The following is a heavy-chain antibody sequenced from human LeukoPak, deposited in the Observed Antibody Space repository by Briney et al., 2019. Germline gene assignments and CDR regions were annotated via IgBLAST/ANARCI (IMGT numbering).Heavy chain of an antibody. Sequence: SETLSLTCTVSGGSISSGSYYWSWIRQPAGKGLEWIGRIYTSGSTNYNPSLKSRVTISVDTSKNQFSLKLSSVTAADTAVYYCARTSVYGDYWGQGTLATVSS. CDR2: IYTSGST. D-gene: IGHD5/OR15-5a*01. CDR1: GGSISSGSYY. J-gene: IGHJ4*02. CDR3: ARTSVYGDY. V-gene: IGHV4-61*02.